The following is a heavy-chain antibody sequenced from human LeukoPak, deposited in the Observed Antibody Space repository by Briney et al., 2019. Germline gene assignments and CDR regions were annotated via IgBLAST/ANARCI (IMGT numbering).Heavy chain of an antibody. J-gene: IGHJ6*02. CDR3: ARGAQGYYYYGMDV. V-gene: IGHV1-2*04. Sequence: GGSVKVSCKASGYTFTDYYIHWVRHAPGQGLEWMGWINPNSGGTDCAQKFQGWVTMTKNTSITTAYMEMNRLRSDDTAVYYCARGAQGYYYYGMDVWGQGTTVIVSS. CDR2: INPNSGGT. CDR1: GYTFTDYY.